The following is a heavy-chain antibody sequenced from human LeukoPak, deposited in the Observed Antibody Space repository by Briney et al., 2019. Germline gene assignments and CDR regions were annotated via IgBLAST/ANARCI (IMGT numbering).Heavy chain of an antibody. CDR3: ARVGPYYFYYGLDV. J-gene: IGHJ6*02. Sequence: GGSLRLSCAASGFTFSGYSMNWVRQAPGKGLEWISYIGSSGSTEYYADSVKGRFTISRDNAKNSLYLQMNSLRAEDTALYYCARVGPYYFYYGLDVWGQGTTVTLPS. V-gene: IGHV3-48*04. CDR2: IGSSGSTE. D-gene: IGHD1-26*01. CDR1: GFTFSGYS.